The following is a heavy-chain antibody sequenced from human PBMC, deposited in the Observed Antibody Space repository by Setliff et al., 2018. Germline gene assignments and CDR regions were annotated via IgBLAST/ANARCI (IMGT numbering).Heavy chain of an antibody. CDR2: IKSATEDAAT. Sequence: GGSLRLSCAASGITFKNAWMTWVRQAPGKGQEWVGRIKSATEDAATDLAAAVKGRFTMPRDDSRNTVYLQMSSLKSEDTAIYYCATGPRDNRNFLNWLGSWGQGTLVTVSS. D-gene: IGHD3-9*01. CDR3: ATGPRDNRNFLNWLGS. V-gene: IGHV3-15*01. J-gene: IGHJ5*01. CDR1: GITFKNAW.